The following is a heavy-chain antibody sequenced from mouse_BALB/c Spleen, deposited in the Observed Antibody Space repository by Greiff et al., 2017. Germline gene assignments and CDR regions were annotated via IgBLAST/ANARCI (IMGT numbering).Heavy chain of an antibody. J-gene: IGHJ3*01. Sequence: EVQLVESGPGLVKPSQSLSLTCTVTGYSITSDYAWNWIRQFPGNKLEWMGYISYSGSTSYNPSLKSRISITRDTSKNQFFLQLNSVTTEDTATYYCARSRYDGFAYWGQGTLVTVSA. V-gene: IGHV3-2*02. CDR3: ARSRYDGFAY. CDR2: ISYSGST. CDR1: GYSITSDYA. D-gene: IGHD2-14*01.